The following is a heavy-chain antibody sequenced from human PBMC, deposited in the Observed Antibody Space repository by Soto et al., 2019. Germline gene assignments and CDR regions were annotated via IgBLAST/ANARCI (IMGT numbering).Heavy chain of an antibody. D-gene: IGHD6-19*01. V-gene: IGHV3-48*01. CDR1: GFTLRSYN. CDR3: VRDRALEVAGTADYYYYFGMDV. J-gene: IGHJ6*02. Sequence: SGFTLRSYNMNWVRQATGRGLEWVSYITSSGTSMKYADSVRGRFTISRDNAKNSLYLQMNSLRAEDTAVYYCVRDRALEVAGTADYYYYFGMDVWGQGTTVTVSS. CDR2: ITSSGTSM.